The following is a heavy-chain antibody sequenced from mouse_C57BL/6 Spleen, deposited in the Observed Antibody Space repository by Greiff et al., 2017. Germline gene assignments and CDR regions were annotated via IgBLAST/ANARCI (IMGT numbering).Heavy chain of an antibody. CDR3: TRAYYGSTSYFDY. CDR2: ISSGGDYI. D-gene: IGHD2-10*01. V-gene: IGHV5-9-1*02. CDR1: GFTFSSYA. J-gene: IGHJ2*01. Sequence: DVMLVESGEGLVKPGGSLKLSCAASGFTFSSYAMSWVRQTPEKRLEWVAYISSGGDYIYYADTVKGRFTITRDNARNTLYLQMSSLKSEDTAMYYCTRAYYGSTSYFDYWGQGTTLTVSS.